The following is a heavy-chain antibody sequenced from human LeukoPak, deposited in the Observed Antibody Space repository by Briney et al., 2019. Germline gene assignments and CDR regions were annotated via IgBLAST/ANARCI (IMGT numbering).Heavy chain of an antibody. CDR1: GFTFSSYG. D-gene: IGHD6-19*01. Sequence: AGGSLRLSCAASGFTFSSYGMHWVRQATGKGLEWVSAIGTAGDTYYPGSVKGRFTISRENAKNSLYLQMNSLRAGDTAVYYCARFNGLSYFDYWGQGTLVTVSS. CDR2: IGTAGDT. J-gene: IGHJ4*02. V-gene: IGHV3-13*01. CDR3: ARFNGLSYFDY.